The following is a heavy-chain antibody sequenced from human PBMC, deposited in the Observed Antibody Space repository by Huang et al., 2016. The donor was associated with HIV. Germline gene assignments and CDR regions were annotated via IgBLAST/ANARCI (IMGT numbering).Heavy chain of an antibody. V-gene: IGHV3-48*01. J-gene: IGHJ6*03. CDR1: GFIFSSYA. Sequence: EVQLVESGGDLVQPGGSLRLSCAASGFIFSSYAMNWVRQAPGKGLEWVSYISRSRSSMTIYYADSVKGRFTISRDNAKNSLYLQMNRLRAEDTAVYYCARDRVAPGTRSLSYYYMDVWGKGTTVAVSS. D-gene: IGHD6-13*01. CDR3: ARDRVAPGTRSLSYYYMDV. CDR2: ISRSRSSMTI.